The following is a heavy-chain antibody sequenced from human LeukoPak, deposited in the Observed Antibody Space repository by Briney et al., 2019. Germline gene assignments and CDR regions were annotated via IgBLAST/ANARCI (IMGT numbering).Heavy chain of an antibody. CDR3: ARSRQPRYSSSWYKDYYYYMDV. CDR2: ISAYNGNT. J-gene: IGHJ6*03. V-gene: IGHV1-18*01. Sequence: ASVKVSCKSSGYTFTSYGISWVRQAPGQGLERMGWISAYNGNTDYAQKLQGRGTMTTDTSTSTAYMELRSLRSDDTGVYYCARSRQPRYSSSWYKDYYYYMDVWGKGATVTVSS. CDR1: GYTFTSYG. D-gene: IGHD6-13*01.